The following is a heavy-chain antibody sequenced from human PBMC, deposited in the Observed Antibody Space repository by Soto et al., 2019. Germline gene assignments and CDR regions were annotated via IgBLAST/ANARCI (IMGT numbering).Heavy chain of an antibody. D-gene: IGHD4-4*01. CDR1: GYSFTSYW. CDR3: ARLVTTGYYYYYGMDV. CDR2: IYPGDSDT. Sequence: LGESLKISCKGSGYSFTSYWIGWVRQMPGKGLEWMGIIYPGDSDTRYSPSFQGQVTISADKSISTAYLQWSSLKASDTAMYYCARLVTTGYYYYYGMDVWGQGTTVTVSS. J-gene: IGHJ6*02. V-gene: IGHV5-51*01.